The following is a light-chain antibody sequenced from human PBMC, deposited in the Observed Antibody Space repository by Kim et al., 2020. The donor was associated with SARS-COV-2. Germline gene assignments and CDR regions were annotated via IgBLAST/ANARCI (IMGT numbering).Light chain of an antibody. V-gene: IGKV3-20*01. CDR2: DTS. CDR3: QQSGSSPPT. CDR1: EYVRGSY. J-gene: IGKJ1*01. Sequence: SPGERVTLSCRASEYVRGSYLAWYQQRPGQAPRLLIHDTSSRATGIPDRISGSGSGTDFTLTISRLEPEDSAVYYCQQSGSSPPTFGQGTKVDIK.